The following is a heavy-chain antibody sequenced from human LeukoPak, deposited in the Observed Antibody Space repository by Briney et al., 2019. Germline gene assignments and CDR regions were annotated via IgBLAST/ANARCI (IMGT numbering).Heavy chain of an antibody. CDR3: AKEDGSGAFDI. D-gene: IGHD3-10*01. V-gene: IGHV3-23*01. CDR2: ISGSGDST. CDR1: GFSFSSYA. Sequence: GGSLRLSCAASGFSFSSYAMSWVRQAPGQGLEWVSTISGSGDSTYYADSVKGRFTISRDNSKNTLYLQMNSLRAEDTALYYCAKEDGSGAFDIWGQGTMVTVSS. J-gene: IGHJ3*02.